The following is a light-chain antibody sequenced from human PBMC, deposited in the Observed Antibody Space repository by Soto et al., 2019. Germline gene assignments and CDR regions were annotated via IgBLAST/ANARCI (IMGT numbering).Light chain of an antibody. Sequence: DIQMTQSPSSLSASVGERVTITCRASQSIINFLNWYQQKPGKAPKLLIRSASSLQSGVPSRFSGSGSGTDFTLSITSLQPEDFATYYCQQSYGAPITFGQGTRLEIK. J-gene: IGKJ5*01. CDR1: QSIINF. CDR3: QQSYGAPIT. CDR2: SAS. V-gene: IGKV1-39*01.